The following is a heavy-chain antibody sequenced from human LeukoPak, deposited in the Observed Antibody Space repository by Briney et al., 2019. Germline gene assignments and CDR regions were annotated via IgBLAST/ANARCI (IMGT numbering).Heavy chain of an antibody. Sequence: LETLSLTCSVSGGSTTSSSYYWGWIRQPPGKGLEWIGSIYYSGSTYYNPSLKSRVTISVDTSTNQLSLRLSSVTAADTAVYYCARHRIAVAGTRGDVFDIWGQGTMVTVSS. D-gene: IGHD6-19*01. CDR3: ARHRIAVAGTRGDVFDI. V-gene: IGHV4-39*01. CDR1: GGSTTSSSYY. J-gene: IGHJ3*02. CDR2: IYYSGST.